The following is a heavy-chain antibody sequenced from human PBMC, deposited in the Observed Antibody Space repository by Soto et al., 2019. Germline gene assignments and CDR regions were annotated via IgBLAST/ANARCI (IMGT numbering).Heavy chain of an antibody. D-gene: IGHD4-4*01. CDR1: GITFSKAW. CDR3: TTNFYSDYCMDV. Sequence: EVQLVESGGGLVKPGGSLRLSCAASGITFSKAWMNWVRQSPGKGLEWVGRIKSKSDGGTTDYAAPVKGRLTISRGDSKNTLCLQMNSLKTEDTAVYYCTTNFYSDYCMDVGGQGTTVTVSS. V-gene: IGHV3-15*01. J-gene: IGHJ6*02. CDR2: IKSKSDGGTT.